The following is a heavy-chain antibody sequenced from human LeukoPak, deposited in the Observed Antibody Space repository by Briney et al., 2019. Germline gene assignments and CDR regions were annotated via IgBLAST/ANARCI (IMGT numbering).Heavy chain of an antibody. D-gene: IGHD3-22*01. CDR2: INAKNGDT. CDR1: GYTFTSYY. V-gene: IGHV1-2*02. Sequence: ASVKVSCKASGYTFTSYYIHWVRQAPGQGFEWMGWINAKNGDTKFAQRFQGRVTMTRDTSTSTVYMDLRRLNSDDTAMYYCARSWVHSSGYVNDYWGQGTLVTVSS. J-gene: IGHJ4*02. CDR3: ARSWVHSSGYVNDY.